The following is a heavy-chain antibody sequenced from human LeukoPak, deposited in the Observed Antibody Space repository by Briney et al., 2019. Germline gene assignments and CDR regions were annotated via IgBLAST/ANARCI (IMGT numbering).Heavy chain of an antibody. Sequence: SETLSLTCAVYGGSFSGYYWSWIRQPPGKGLEWIGEINHSGSTNYNPSLKSRVTISVDTSKNQFSLKLSSVTAADTAVYYCARVQRTVTPLSYYFDYWGQGTLVTVSS. CDR1: GGSFSGYY. CDR3: ARVQRTVTPLSYYFDY. J-gene: IGHJ4*02. D-gene: IGHD4-17*01. V-gene: IGHV4-34*01. CDR2: INHSGST.